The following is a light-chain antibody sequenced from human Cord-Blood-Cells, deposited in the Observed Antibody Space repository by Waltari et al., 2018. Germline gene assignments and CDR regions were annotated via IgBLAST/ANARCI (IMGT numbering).Light chain of an antibody. J-gene: IGKJ2*01. CDR1: QEISNY. Sequence: DIQMTQSPSSLSASVGDRVTITCQASQEISNYLNWYQQKPGKAPKLLIYDASNLETGVPSRFSGSGSGTDFTFTISSLQPEDIATYYCQQYDNIPYTFGQGTKMEIK. V-gene: IGKV1-33*01. CDR3: QQYDNIPYT. CDR2: DAS.